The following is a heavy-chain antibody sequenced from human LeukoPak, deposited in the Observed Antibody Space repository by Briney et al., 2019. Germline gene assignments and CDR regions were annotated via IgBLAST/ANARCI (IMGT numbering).Heavy chain of an antibody. D-gene: IGHD5-24*01. CDR1: GFTFSGHW. Sequence: GGSLRLSCVASGFTFSGHWMSWVRQAPGKGLEWVSAISGSGGSTYYADSVKGRFTISRDNSKNTLYLQMNSLRAEDTAVYYCAKDWNGYNFYYFDYWGQGTLVTVSS. V-gene: IGHV3-23*01. CDR2: ISGSGGST. J-gene: IGHJ4*02. CDR3: AKDWNGYNFYYFDY.